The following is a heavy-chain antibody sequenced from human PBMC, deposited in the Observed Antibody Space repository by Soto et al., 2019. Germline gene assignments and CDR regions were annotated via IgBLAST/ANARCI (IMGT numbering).Heavy chain of an antibody. J-gene: IGHJ4*02. CDR3: VTSPDYNFWSGYFFFEH. CDR2: IYPGDSDT. CDR1: GYTFTSYW. Sequence: GESLKISCKGSGYTFTSYWIGWVRQMPGKGLEWMGTIYPGDSDTRYSPSFQGQVTISVDKSISTAYLQWSSLNVSDTAMYYCVTSPDYNFWSGYFFFEHWGQGALVTVSS. V-gene: IGHV5-51*01. D-gene: IGHD3-3*01.